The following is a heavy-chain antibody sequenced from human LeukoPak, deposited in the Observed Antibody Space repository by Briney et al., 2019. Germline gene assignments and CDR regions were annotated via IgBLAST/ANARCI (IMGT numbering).Heavy chain of an antibody. J-gene: IGHJ5*02. CDR1: GGSFSGYY. CDR3: ANRRIAAAGTNWFDP. CDR2: INQSGST. V-gene: IGHV4-34*01. Sequence: PSETLSHTCAVYGGSFSGYYWSWIRQPPGKGLEWIGEINQSGSTNYSPSLKSRVTISVDTSKNQFSLKVSSVTAADTAVYYCANRRIAAAGTNWFDPWGQGTLVTVSS. D-gene: IGHD6-13*01.